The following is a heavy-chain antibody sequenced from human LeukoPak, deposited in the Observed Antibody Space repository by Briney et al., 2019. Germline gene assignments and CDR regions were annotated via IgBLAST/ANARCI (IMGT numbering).Heavy chain of an antibody. D-gene: IGHD1-14*01. V-gene: IGHV1-69*13. Sequence: SVKVSCKASGGTFSNYAISWVRQAPGQGLEGMGGIIPIFGTANYAQKFQGRVTITADESTSTAYMELSSLRSEDTAVYYCARIPPEGPYYYYYGMDVWGKGTTVTVSS. J-gene: IGHJ6*04. CDR3: ARIPPEGPYYYYYGMDV. CDR1: GGTFSNYA. CDR2: IIPIFGTA.